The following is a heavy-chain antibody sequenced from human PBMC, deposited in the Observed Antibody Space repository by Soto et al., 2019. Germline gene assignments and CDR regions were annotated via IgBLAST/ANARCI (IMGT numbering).Heavy chain of an antibody. J-gene: IGHJ5*02. CDR2: IYYSGST. V-gene: IGHV4-59*08. CDR1: GGSISSYY. D-gene: IGHD3-10*01. Sequence: SETLSLTCTVSGGSISSYYWSWIRQPPGKGLEWIGYIYYSGSTNYNPSLKSRVTISVDTSKNQFSLKLSSVTAADTAVYYCARLGAGWGVSSRFDPWGQGTLVTVSS. CDR3: ARLGAGWGVSSRFDP.